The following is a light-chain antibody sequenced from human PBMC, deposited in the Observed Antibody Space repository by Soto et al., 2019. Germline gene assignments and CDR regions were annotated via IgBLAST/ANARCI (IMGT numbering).Light chain of an antibody. Sequence: QSALTQPASVSGSPGQSITISCTGNSSDVGGYNYVSWYQQHPGKAPKLMIYDVSNRPSGVSNRFSGSKSGNTASLTISGRQAEDEADYYCSSYTSSSTYVFGTGTKLTVL. CDR2: DVS. V-gene: IGLV2-14*01. CDR1: SSDVGGYNY. J-gene: IGLJ1*01. CDR3: SSYTSSSTYV.